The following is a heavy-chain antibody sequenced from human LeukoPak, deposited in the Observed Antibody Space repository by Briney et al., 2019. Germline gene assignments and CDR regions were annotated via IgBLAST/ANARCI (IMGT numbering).Heavy chain of an antibody. Sequence: GGSLRLSCAASGFTFSNAWMSWVRQAPGKGLEWVGRIKSKTDGGTTDYTAPVKGRFTISRDDSKNTLYLQMNSLRAEDTAVYYCAKDPAPSMVRGVTPYWYFDLWGRGTLVTVSS. D-gene: IGHD3-10*01. J-gene: IGHJ2*01. CDR1: GFTFSNAW. CDR2: IKSKTDGGTT. CDR3: AKDPAPSMVRGVTPYWYFDL. V-gene: IGHV3-15*01.